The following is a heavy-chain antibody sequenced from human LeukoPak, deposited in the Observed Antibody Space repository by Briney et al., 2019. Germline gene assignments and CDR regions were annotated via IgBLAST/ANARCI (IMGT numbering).Heavy chain of an antibody. Sequence: GGSLRLSCAASGFTFSDYFMNWVRQAPGKGLEWVSSISSSSTIYYADSVKGRFTISRDNSKNTLYLQMNSLRAEDTAVYYCAKPLYSSGWYSDYWGQGTLVTVSS. CDR1: GFTFSDYF. V-gene: IGHV3-69-1*01. J-gene: IGHJ4*02. CDR2: ISSSSTI. D-gene: IGHD6-19*01. CDR3: AKPLYSSGWYSDY.